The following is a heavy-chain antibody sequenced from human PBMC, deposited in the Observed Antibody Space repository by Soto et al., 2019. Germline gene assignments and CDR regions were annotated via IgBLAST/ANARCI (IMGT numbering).Heavy chain of an antibody. J-gene: IGHJ3*02. V-gene: IGHV4-39*01. CDR1: GDSISSSDSY. CDR2: IFYNGRT. Sequence: SLTCIVSGDSISSSDSYWGWIRQSPGKGLEWIGTIFYNGRTYYNPSLKSRVTISVDTSKSHFSLKLSSVTAADTAVYYCAGGWRTDGFDIWGQGKMVTVSS. CDR3: AGGWRTDGFDI. D-gene: IGHD6-19*01.